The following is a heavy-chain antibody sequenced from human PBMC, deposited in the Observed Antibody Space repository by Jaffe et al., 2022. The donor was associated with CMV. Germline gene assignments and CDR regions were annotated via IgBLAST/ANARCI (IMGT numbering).Heavy chain of an antibody. CDR2: IYYSGST. J-gene: IGHJ6*03. D-gene: IGHD4-17*01. CDR1: GGSISSYY. Sequence: QVQLQESGPGLVKPSETLSLTCTVSGGSISSYYWSWIRQPPGKGLEWIGYIYYSGSTNYNPSLKSRVTISVDTSKNQFSLKLSSVTAADTAVYYCARGVRSTVMNYYYYMDVWGKGTTVTVSS. V-gene: IGHV4-59*01. CDR3: ARGVRSTVMNYYYYMDV.